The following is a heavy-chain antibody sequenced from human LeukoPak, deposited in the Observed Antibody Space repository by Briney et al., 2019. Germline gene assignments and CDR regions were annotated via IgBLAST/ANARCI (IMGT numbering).Heavy chain of an antibody. Sequence: ASVKVSCKASGGTFSSYAISWVRQAPGQGLEWMGRIIPILGIANYAQKFQGRVTITRDTSASTAYMELSSLRSEDTAVYYCARDRGGSFIRDFDYWGQGTLVTVSS. J-gene: IGHJ4*02. D-gene: IGHD1-26*01. V-gene: IGHV1-69*04. CDR1: GGTFSSYA. CDR2: IIPILGIA. CDR3: ARDRGGSFIRDFDY.